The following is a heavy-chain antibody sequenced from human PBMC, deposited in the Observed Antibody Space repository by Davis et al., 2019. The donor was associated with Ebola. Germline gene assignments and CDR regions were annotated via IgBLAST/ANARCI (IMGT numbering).Heavy chain of an antibody. Sequence: AASVPVSCKASGYTFPSYYINWVRQATGQGLEWMGWMNPNSGNTGHAQKFQGRVTMTRNTSISTAYMELSSLRAEDTAVYSCARVYTIFGGMDVWGQGTTVTVSS. D-gene: IGHD3-10*02. CDR3: ARVYTIFGGMDV. J-gene: IGHJ6*02. CDR2: MNPNSGNT. CDR1: GYTFPSYY. V-gene: IGHV1-8*01.